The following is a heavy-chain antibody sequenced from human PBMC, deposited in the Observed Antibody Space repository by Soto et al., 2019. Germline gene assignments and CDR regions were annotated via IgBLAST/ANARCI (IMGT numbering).Heavy chain of an antibody. CDR1: GFTFSSYG. J-gene: IGHJ4*02. D-gene: IGHD6-13*01. CDR3: RANLAAGTFDY. Sequence: GGSLRLSCAASGFTFSSYGMHWVRQAPGKGLEWVAVISYDGSNKYYADSVKGRFTISRDNSKNTLYLQMNSLRAEDTAVYYCRANLAAGTFDYWGQGTLVTVSS. CDR2: ISYDGSNK. V-gene: IGHV3-30*03.